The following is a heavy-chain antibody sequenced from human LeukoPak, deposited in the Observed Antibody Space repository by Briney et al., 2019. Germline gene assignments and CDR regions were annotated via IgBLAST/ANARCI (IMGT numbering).Heavy chain of an antibody. CDR2: FDPEDGET. CDR1: GYTLTELS. D-gene: IGHD1-26*01. CDR3: AIVGATSGRDAFDI. J-gene: IGHJ3*02. V-gene: IGHV1-24*01. Sequence: ASVKVSCKVSGYTLTELSMHWVRQAPGKGLEWMGGFDPEDGETIYAQKFQGRVTMTEDTSTDTAYMALSSLRSEDTAVYYCAIVGATSGRDAFDIWGQGTMVTVSS.